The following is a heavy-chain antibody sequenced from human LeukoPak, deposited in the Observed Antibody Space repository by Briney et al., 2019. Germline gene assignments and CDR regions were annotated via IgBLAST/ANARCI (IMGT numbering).Heavy chain of an antibody. J-gene: IGHJ3*02. CDR2: VYYSGRT. V-gene: IGHV4-61*01. CDR3: VREASTSYYDSSGYYRQTEAFDI. CDR1: GGSVSSDSHY. D-gene: IGHD3-22*01. Sequence: PSETLSLTCTVSGGSVSSDSHYWSWIRQPPGKGLEWIEYVYYSGRTKYNPSLKSRVTISIDTSKNQFSLKLSSVTAADTAVYFCVREASTSYYDSSGYYRQTEAFDIWGQGTVVTVSS.